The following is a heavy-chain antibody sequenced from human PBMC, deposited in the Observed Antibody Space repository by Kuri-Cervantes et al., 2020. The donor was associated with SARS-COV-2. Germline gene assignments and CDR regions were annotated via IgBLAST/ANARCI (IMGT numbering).Heavy chain of an antibody. CDR3: TTVSGLLWFGDLLYHFDY. J-gene: IGHJ4*02. Sequence: GESLKISCAASGFTFSSYSMNWVRQAPGKGLEWVGRIKSKTDGGATDYAAPVKGRFTFSRDDSKNTLFLQMNSLKTEDTAVYYCTTVSGLLWFGDLLYHFDYWGQGTLVTVSS. CDR2: IKSKTDGGAT. D-gene: IGHD3-10*01. CDR1: GFTFSSYS. V-gene: IGHV3-15*01.